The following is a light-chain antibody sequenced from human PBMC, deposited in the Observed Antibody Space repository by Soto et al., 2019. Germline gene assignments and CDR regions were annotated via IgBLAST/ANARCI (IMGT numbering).Light chain of an antibody. CDR3: QSYDSSLSGPIVV. CDR1: SSNIGAGYD. V-gene: IGLV1-40*01. CDR2: GNS. J-gene: IGLJ2*01. Sequence: QSVLTQPPSVSGAPGQRVTISCTGSSSNIGAGYDVHWYQQLPGTAPKLLIYGNSNRPSGVPDRFSGSKSGTSASLAITGLQAEDEADYYCQSYDSSLSGPIVVFGGGTKVIVL.